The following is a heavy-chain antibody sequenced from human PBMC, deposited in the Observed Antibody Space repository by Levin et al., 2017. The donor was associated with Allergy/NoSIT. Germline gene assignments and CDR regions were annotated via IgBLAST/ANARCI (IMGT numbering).Heavy chain of an antibody. D-gene: IGHD3-9*01. Sequence: VRQGAGKGLEWVSAISGSGGSTYYADSVKGRFTISRDNSKNTLYLQMNSLRAEDTAVYYCAKDRYYDILTGYYRGGYFDYWGQGTLVTVSS. CDR3: AKDRYYDILTGYYRGGYFDY. V-gene: IGHV3-23*01. CDR2: ISGSGGST. J-gene: IGHJ4*02.